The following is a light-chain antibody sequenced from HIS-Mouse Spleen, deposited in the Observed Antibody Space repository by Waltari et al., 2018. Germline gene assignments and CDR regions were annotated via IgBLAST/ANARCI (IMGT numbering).Light chain of an antibody. CDR1: SGSIASNY. CDR3: QSYDSSTNWV. Sequence: NFMLTQPHSVSESPGKTVTISCTGSSGSIASNYVQWYQQRPGSAPTTVIYEDNQRPSGVPDRFSGSIDSSSNSASLTISGLETEDEADYYCQSYDSSTNWVFGGGTKLTVL. CDR2: EDN. V-gene: IGLV6-57*02. J-gene: IGLJ3*02.